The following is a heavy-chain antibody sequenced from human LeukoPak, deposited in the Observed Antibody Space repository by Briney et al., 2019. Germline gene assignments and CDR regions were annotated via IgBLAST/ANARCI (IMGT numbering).Heavy chain of an antibody. CDR1: GYTFTSYG. Sequence: ALVKVSCKASGYTFTSYGISWVRQAPGQGLEWMGWISAYNGNTNYAQKLQGRVTMTTDTSTSTAYMELRSLRSDDTAVYYCARDQGDDFWSGYWLNFDYWGQGTLVTVSS. CDR3: ARDQGDDFWSGYWLNFDY. V-gene: IGHV1-18*01. CDR2: ISAYNGNT. D-gene: IGHD3-3*01. J-gene: IGHJ4*02.